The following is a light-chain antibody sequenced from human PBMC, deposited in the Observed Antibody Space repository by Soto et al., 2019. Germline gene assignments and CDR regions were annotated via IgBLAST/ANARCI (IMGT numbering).Light chain of an antibody. CDR2: GNS. CDR1: SSNIGAGYD. J-gene: IGLJ2*01. CDR3: QSYDNSPSGWNVV. V-gene: IGLV1-40*01. Sequence: QSVLTQPPSVSGAPGQRVTISCTGSSSNIGAGYDVHWYQQLPGTAPRLLMYGNSNRPSGVPDRFSGSKSGTSASLAITGLQAEDEADYYCQSYDNSPSGWNVVFGGGTKLTVL.